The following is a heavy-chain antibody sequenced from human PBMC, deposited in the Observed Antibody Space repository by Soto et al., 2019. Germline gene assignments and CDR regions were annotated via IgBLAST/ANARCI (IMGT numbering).Heavy chain of an antibody. D-gene: IGHD3-9*01. CDR3: AHSDYDILTGYPNWFDP. J-gene: IGHJ5*02. Sequence: QITLKESGPTLVNPTQTLTLTCTFSGFSLSTSGVGVGWIRQPPGKALEWLALIYWNDDKRYSPSLKSRLTITKDTSKNQVVLTMTNMDPVDTATYYCAHSDYDILTGYPNWFDPWGQGTLVTVSS. V-gene: IGHV2-5*01. CDR2: IYWNDDK. CDR1: GFSLSTSGVG.